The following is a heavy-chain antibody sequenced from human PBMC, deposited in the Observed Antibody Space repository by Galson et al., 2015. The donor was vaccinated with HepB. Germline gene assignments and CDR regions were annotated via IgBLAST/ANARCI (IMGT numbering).Heavy chain of an antibody. D-gene: IGHD3-10*01. J-gene: IGHJ5*02. V-gene: IGHV1-18*01. Sequence: SVKVSCKASGYTFTSYGISWVRQAPGKGLEWMGWISAYNGNTNYAQKLQGRVTMSTDTSTSTVYVDLRSLRSDDTTVYYCAKEVGTYYCVSGIRELSLALSLFDPWGQGTLFTVSP. CDR2: ISAYNGNT. CDR3: AKEVGTYYCVSGIRELSLALSLFDP. CDR1: GYTFTSYG.